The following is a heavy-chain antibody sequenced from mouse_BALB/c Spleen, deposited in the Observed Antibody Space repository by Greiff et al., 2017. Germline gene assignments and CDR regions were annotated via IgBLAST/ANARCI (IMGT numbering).Heavy chain of an antibody. CDR3: ARSPRSTMITTAWFAY. J-gene: IGHJ3*01. CDR2: INPSTGYT. CDR1: GYTFTSYW. V-gene: IGHV1-7*01. Sequence: QVQLQQSGAELAKPGASVKMSCKASGYTFTSYWMHWVKQRPGQGLEWIGYINPSTGYTEYNQKFKDKATLTADKSSSTAYMQLSSLTSEDSAVYYCARSPRSTMITTAWFAYWGQGTLVTVSA. D-gene: IGHD2-4*01.